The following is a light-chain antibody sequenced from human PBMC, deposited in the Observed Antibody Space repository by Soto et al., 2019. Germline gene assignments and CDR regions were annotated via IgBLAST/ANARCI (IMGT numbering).Light chain of an antibody. Sequence: EIVLTQSPATLSLSPGERATLSCRASQSVSSYLAWYQQKPGQAPRLLIYDASNRATGIPARLSGSGSGTDFTLTISSLEPEDFAVYYCQQRSNWRITFGQGTRLE. J-gene: IGKJ5*01. CDR1: QSVSSY. V-gene: IGKV3-11*01. CDR3: QQRSNWRIT. CDR2: DAS.